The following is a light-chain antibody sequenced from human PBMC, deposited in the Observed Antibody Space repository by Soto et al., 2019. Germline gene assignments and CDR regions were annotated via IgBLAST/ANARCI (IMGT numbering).Light chain of an antibody. Sequence: DIVMTQSPDSLAMSLGEMATINCKSSQTVLYSSNNKNYLAWYQQKPGQPPKLLIYWASTRESGVPDRFSGSGSGTDFTLTISSLQAEDVAVYYCQQYYSSPLTFGGGTKVEIK. CDR2: WAS. CDR3: QQYYSSPLT. J-gene: IGKJ4*01. V-gene: IGKV4-1*01. CDR1: QTVLYSSNNKNY.